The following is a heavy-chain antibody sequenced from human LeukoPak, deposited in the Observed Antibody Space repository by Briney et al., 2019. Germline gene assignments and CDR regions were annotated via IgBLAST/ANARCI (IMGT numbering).Heavy chain of an antibody. D-gene: IGHD2-15*01. CDR1: GFTFSNAW. Sequence: GGSLRLSCAASGFTFSNAWMSWVRQAPGKGLKWVANIKQDGSDKYYVDSVKGRFTISRDNAKNSLYLQMNSLRAEDTAVYYCARDVVMVAGGWFDPWGQGTLVTVSS. V-gene: IGHV3-7*01. CDR2: IKQDGSDK. J-gene: IGHJ5*02. CDR3: ARDVVMVAGGWFDP.